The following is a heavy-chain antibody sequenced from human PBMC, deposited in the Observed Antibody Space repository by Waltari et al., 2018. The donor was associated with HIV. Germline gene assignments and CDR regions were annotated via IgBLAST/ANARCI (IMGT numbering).Heavy chain of an antibody. D-gene: IGHD6-6*01. Sequence: QVQLQESGPGLVKPSETLSLTCTVSHGSISGYYWSWIRQPPGKGLEWIGHIYDSGSTNYNPSLKSRVTISVDTSKTQFSLRLSSVTAADTAVYYCVRGRQYISSSWFDPWGQGTLVTVSS. J-gene: IGHJ5*02. CDR2: IYDSGST. V-gene: IGHV4-59*01. CDR3: VRGRQYISSSWFDP. CDR1: HGSISGYY.